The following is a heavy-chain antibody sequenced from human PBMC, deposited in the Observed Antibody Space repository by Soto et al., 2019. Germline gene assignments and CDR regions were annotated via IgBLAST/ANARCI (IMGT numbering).Heavy chain of an antibody. D-gene: IGHD2-15*01. CDR1: GFSFSDYY. CDR2: ISSGGSPI. J-gene: IGHJ6*03. Sequence: QVQLVESGGGLVKPGGSLRLSCAASGFSFSDYYMSWIRQALGKGLEWVSYISSGGSPIYYTDSVKGRFTISRDNAENSLYLQMNSLRAEDTAVYYCARDPRYCSGGSCYSAGEDHYYYYLDVWGKGTTVTVSS. V-gene: IGHV3-11*01. CDR3: ARDPRYCSGGSCYSAGEDHYYYYLDV.